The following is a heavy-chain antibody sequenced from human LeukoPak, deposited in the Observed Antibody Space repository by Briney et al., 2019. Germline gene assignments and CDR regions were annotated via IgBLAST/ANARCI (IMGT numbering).Heavy chain of an antibody. CDR3: ARNRRFGEFNDAFDI. D-gene: IGHD3-10*01. CDR1: GGTFSSYA. J-gene: IGHJ3*02. CDR2: IIPILGIA. Sequence: SVKVSCKASGGTFSSYAISWVRQAPGQGLEWMGRIIPILGIANYAQKFQGRVMITADKSTSTAYMELSSLRSEDTAVYYCARNRRFGEFNDAFDIWGQGTMVTVSS. V-gene: IGHV1-69*04.